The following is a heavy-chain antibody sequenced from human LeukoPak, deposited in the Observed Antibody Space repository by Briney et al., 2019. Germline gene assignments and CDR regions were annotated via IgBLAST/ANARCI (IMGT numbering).Heavy chain of an antibody. V-gene: IGHV4-34*01. D-gene: IGHD5-18*01. CDR1: GGSFSGYY. CDR3: ARDAYGYPNYYMDV. J-gene: IGHJ6*03. CDR2: INHSGST. Sequence: PSETLSLTCAVYGGSFSGYYWSWIRQPPGKGLEWIGEINHSGSTNYNPSLKSQVTISVDTSKNQFSLKLSSVTAADTAVYYCARDAYGYPNYYMDVWGKGTTVTVSS.